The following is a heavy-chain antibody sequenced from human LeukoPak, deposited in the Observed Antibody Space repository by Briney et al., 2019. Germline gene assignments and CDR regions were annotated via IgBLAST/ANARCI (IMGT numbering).Heavy chain of an antibody. Sequence: PGGPLRLSCAASGFTFSSYGMHWVRQAPGKGLEWVAVIWYDGSNKYYADSVKGRFTISRDNSKNTLYLQMNSLRAEDTAVYYCARDSSSWYYFDYWGQGTLVTVSS. CDR3: ARDSSSWYYFDY. CDR1: GFTFSSYG. D-gene: IGHD6-13*01. V-gene: IGHV3-33*01. CDR2: IWYDGSNK. J-gene: IGHJ4*02.